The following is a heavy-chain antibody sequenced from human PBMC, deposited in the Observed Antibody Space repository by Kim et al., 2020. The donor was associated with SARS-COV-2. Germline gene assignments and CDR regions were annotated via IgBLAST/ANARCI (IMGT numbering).Heavy chain of an antibody. J-gene: IGHJ4*02. Sequence: GSSTNYADSVKGRFTISRDNAKNTLYLQMKSLRAEDTAVYYCARGSFGDSWGQGTLVTVSS. CDR2: GSST. CDR3: ARGSFGDS. V-gene: IGHV3-74*01. D-gene: IGHD3-16*01.